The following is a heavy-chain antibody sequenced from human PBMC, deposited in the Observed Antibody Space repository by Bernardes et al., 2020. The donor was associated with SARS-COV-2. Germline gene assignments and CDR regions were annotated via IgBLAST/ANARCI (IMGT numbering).Heavy chain of an antibody. CDR3: AREGYPVPEYNDFWSGYPNWFDS. J-gene: IGHJ5*01. CDR1: GFTFSSYS. CDR2: ISSSSSYT. D-gene: IGHD3-3*01. Sequence: GGSLRLSCAASGFTFSSYSMNWVRQAPGKGLEWVSYISSSSSYTNYADSVKGRFTISRDNAKNSLYLQMNSLRAEDTAVYYCAREGYPVPEYNDFWSGYPNWFDSWGQGTLVTVSS. V-gene: IGHV3-21*05.